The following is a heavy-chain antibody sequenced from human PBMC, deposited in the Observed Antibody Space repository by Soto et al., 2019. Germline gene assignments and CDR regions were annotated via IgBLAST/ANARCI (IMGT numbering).Heavy chain of an antibody. V-gene: IGHV3-23*01. D-gene: IGHD4-17*01. CDR1: GLTVRNYA. J-gene: IGHJ2*01. CDR3: AKDPDYGDFYWYFHL. Sequence: EVQLLESGGGLVQPGGSLRLSCAASGLTVRNYAMTWVRQAPGKGLEWVSAISDSGGSTYYADSVKGRFTISRDNSKNTLYLQMNSLRVDDTAVNYCAKDPDYGDFYWYFHLWGRGTLVTVSS. CDR2: ISDSGGST.